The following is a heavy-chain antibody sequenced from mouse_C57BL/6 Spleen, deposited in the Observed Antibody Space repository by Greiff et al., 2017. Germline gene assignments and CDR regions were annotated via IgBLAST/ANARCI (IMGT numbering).Heavy chain of an antibody. CDR3: ARGGDYYGSSYYFDY. CDR1: GYSITSGYY. V-gene: IGHV3-6*01. CDR2: ISYDGSN. Sequence: VQLKESGPGLVKPSQSLSLPCSVTGYSITSGYYWNWIRQFPGNKLEWMGYISYDGSNNYNPSLKNRISITRDTSKNQFFLKLNSVTTEDTATYYCARGGDYYGSSYYFDYWGQGTTLTVSS. D-gene: IGHD1-1*01. J-gene: IGHJ2*01.